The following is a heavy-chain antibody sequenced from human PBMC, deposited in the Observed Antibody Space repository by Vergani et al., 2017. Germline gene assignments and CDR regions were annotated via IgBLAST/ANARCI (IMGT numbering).Heavy chain of an antibody. CDR1: GFTFTSYA. CDR2: IVVGSGNT. J-gene: IGHJ4*02. Sequence: QMQLVQSGPEVKKPGTSVKVSCKASGFTFTSYAMQWVRQAHGQRLEWIGWIVVGSGNTNYAQKFQERVTITRDMSTSTPYMELSSLTSEDKAVYYCAADAYDLPSNYWGQGTLVTVSS. D-gene: IGHD3-3*01. V-gene: IGHV1-58*02. CDR3: AADAYDLPSNY.